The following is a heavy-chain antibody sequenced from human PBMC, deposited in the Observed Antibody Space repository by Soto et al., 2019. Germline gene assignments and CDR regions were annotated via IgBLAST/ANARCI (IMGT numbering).Heavy chain of an antibody. CDR3: ARVSGGYGSGTIYCYYGMDV. CDR2: VSGSGGSK. V-gene: IGHV3-23*01. Sequence: PGGSLRLSCAASGFTFTSYAMSWVRQAPGKGLEWVSGVSGSGGSKYYADSVKGRFTISRDNSKNTLYLQMNTLRAEDTDVYHCARVSGGYGSGTIYCYYGMDVWGQGSRVTASS. CDR1: GFTFTSYA. J-gene: IGHJ6*02. D-gene: IGHD3-10*01.